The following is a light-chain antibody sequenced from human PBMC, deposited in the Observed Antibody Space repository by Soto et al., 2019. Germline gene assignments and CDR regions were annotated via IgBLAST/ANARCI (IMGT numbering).Light chain of an antibody. CDR2: FNI. V-gene: IGLV1-44*01. CDR1: SSNIGSNT. J-gene: IGLJ1*01. CDR3: AAWDDSLNGYV. Sequence: QSVLSQPPSASGTPGQRVTISCSGSSSNIGSNTVSWYQQFPGTAPKLLIYFNIQRPSGVPDRFSGSKSGTSASLAISVLQSEDEADYYCAAWDDSLNGYVFGTGTKVTVL.